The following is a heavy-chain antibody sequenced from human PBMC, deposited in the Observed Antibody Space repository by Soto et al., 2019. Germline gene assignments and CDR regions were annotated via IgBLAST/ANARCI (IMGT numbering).Heavy chain of an antibody. CDR3: STSAYDTNGYYRFDP. CDR2: INHSGRV. J-gene: IGHJ5*01. D-gene: IGHD3-22*01. Sequence: SETMSLTCAVYGGSFSGHSWTWIRQSPGKGLEWIGDINHSGRVNYSPSLKSRVTISLDTSKNQFSLTLSAVTAADTAMYYCSTSAYDTNGYYRFDPWGQGTLVTVSS. CDR1: GGSFSGHS. V-gene: IGHV4-34*01.